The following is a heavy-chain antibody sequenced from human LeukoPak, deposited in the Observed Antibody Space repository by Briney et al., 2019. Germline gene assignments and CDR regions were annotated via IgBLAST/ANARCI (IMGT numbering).Heavy chain of an antibody. V-gene: IGHV1-46*01. J-gene: IGHJ4*02. Sequence: ASGKPSCNASGYTFTSYYMHWGRQAPEHRVKWRGEINPSAGSTSYAQKSPGRVSMTRDTSASTVYMVLSSRRSEDAAVYYCARGGLELLAPLDYWGQGTLVTVSS. D-gene: IGHD1-26*01. CDR1: GYTFTSYY. CDR2: INPSAGST. CDR3: ARGGLELLAPLDY.